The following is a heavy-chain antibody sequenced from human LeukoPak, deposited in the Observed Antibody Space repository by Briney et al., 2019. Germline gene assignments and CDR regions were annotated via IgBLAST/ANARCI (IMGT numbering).Heavy chain of an antibody. CDR2: IYYSGST. D-gene: IGHD1-26*01. V-gene: IGHV4-61*01. CDR3: ARERDSGSYYSFDY. CDR1: GGSVSSGSYY. J-gene: IGHJ4*02. Sequence: SETLSLTCTVSGGSVSSGSYYWSWIRQPPGKGLEWIGYIYYSGSTNYNPSLKSRVTISVDTSKNQFSLKLSSVTAADTAVYYCARERDSGSYYSFDYWDQGTLLTVSS.